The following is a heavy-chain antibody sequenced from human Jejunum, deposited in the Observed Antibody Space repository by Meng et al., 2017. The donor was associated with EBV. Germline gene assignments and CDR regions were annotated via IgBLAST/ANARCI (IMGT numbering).Heavy chain of an antibody. D-gene: IGHD6-19*01. CDR2: IYHSGSA. V-gene: IGHV4-30-2*06. CDR3: ARGNSGFDH. J-gene: IGHJ5*02. Sequence: QLHLQESGSGLVKPSXXXALTRAVSGGSISTGGYSWHWIRQSPGKGLEWIGYIYHSGSAYYNPSLKSRLTLSVDRSRDQFSLKLISVTAADTAVYYCARGNSGFDHWGQGTLVTVSS. CDR1: GGSISTGGYS.